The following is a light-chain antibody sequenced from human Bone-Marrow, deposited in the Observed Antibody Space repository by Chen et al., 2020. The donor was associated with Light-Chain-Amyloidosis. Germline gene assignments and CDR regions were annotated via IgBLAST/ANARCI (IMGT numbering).Light chain of an antibody. J-gene: IGLJ3*02. V-gene: IGLV2-8*01. Sequence: QSALTQPPSASGSPGQSVTISCTGTNSDVGRSDYVSWYKQHPGKAPKFLIYDVIKRSSGVPDGFSGSKAGNTASLTVSGLQAEDEADYYCCSYAGDSWVFGGGTKLTVL. CDR3: CSYAGDSWV. CDR1: NSDVGRSDY. CDR2: DVI.